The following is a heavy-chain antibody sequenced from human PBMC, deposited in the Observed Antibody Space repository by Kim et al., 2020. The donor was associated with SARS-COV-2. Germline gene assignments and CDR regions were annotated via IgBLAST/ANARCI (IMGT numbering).Heavy chain of an antibody. Sequence: GGSLRLSCAASGFTFSSYAMHWVRQAPGKGLEWVAVISYDGSNKYYADSVKGRFTISRDNSKNTLYLQMNSLRAEDTAVYYCARDLSIFGVVIIIHGMDV. D-gene: IGHD3-3*01. CDR3: ARDLSIFGVVIIIHGMDV. J-gene: IGHJ6*01. V-gene: IGHV3-30-3*01. CDR2: ISYDGSNK. CDR1: GFTFSSYA.